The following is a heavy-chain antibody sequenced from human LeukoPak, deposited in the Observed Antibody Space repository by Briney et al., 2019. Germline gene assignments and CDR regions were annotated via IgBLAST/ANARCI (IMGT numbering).Heavy chain of an antibody. D-gene: IGHD3-22*01. J-gene: IGHJ4*02. Sequence: GGSLRLSCTASGFTFSSYWMSWVRQAPGKGLEWVAVISYDGSNKYYADSVKGRFTISRDNSKNTLYLQMNSLRAEDTAVYYCAKGPYYYDSSGYLDYWGQGTLVTVSS. CDR2: ISYDGSNK. CDR1: GFTFSSYW. V-gene: IGHV3-30*18. CDR3: AKGPYYYDSSGYLDY.